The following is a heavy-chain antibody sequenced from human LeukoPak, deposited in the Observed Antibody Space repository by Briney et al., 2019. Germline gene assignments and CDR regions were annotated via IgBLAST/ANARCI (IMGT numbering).Heavy chain of an antibody. V-gene: IGHV4-59*01. D-gene: IGHD6-6*01. CDR1: GGSISSYY. CDR3: ARVYSCSVVFDY. J-gene: IGHJ4*02. CDR2: IYYSGST. Sequence: SETLSLTCTVSGGSISSYYWSWIRQPPGKGLEWIGYIYYSGSTNYNPSLKSRVTISVDTSKNQFSLKLSSVTAADTAVYYCARVYSCSVVFDYWGQGTLVTVSS.